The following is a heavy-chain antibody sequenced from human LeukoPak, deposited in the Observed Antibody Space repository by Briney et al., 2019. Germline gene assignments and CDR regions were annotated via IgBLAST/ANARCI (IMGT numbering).Heavy chain of an antibody. D-gene: IGHD3-10*01. CDR2: INPNSGGT. CDR3: ARRDYYGSGSYYSHNWFDP. CDR1: GYTFTGYY. J-gene: IGHJ5*02. V-gene: IGHV1-2*02. Sequence: ASVKVSCKASGYTFTGYYMHWVRQAPGQGLEWMGWINPNSGGTNYAQKFQGRVTMTRDTSISAAYMELSRLRSDDTAAYYCARRDYYGSGSYYSHNWFDPWGQGTLVTVSS.